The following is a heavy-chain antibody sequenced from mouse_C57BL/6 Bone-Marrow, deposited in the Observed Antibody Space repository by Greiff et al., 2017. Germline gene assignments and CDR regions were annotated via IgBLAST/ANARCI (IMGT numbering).Heavy chain of an antibody. CDR3: ADGGYCVDY. J-gene: IGHJ4*01. CDR1: GYTFTSYW. D-gene: IGHD2-3*01. Sequence: QVQLQQPGAELVKPGASVKLSCKASGYTFTSYWMHWVKQRPGQGLEWIGMIHPNSGSTNYNEKFKSKATMTVDKSSSTDYMQLSSLTSEDSAVYYCADGGYCVDYWGQGTSVTVSS. V-gene: IGHV1-64*01. CDR2: IHPNSGST.